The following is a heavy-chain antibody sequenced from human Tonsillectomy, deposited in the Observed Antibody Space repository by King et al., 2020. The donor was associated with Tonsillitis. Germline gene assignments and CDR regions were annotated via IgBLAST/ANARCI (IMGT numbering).Heavy chain of an antibody. Sequence: VQLVESGGGVVQPGGSLRLSCAASGFTFSSYGMHWVRQAPGKGLEWVAVISSGGTVDYYADSVKGRFTISRDNSKNTMYMQMNSLRADDTAVYYCTKEGSAAGKEKYYFDHWGQGTLVTVSS. CDR2: ISSGGTVD. D-gene: IGHD6-13*01. J-gene: IGHJ4*02. CDR3: TKEGSAAGKEKYYFDH. V-gene: IGHV3-30*18. CDR1: GFTFSSYG.